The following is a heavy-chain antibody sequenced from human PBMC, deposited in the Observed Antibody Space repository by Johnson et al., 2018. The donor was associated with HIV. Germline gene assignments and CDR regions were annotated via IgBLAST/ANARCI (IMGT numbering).Heavy chain of an antibody. CDR3: AKDIAQTSYYDAFDI. CDR2: ISWNSGSI. J-gene: IGHJ3*02. CDR1: GFTFDDYA. V-gene: IGHV3-9*01. D-gene: IGHD2-2*01. Sequence: VQLVESGGGLVQPGRSLRFSCAASGFTFDDYAMHWVRQAPGKGLEWVSGISWNSGSIGYADSVKGRFTISRDNAKNSLYLQMNSLRAEDTALYYCAKDIAQTSYYDAFDIWGQGTMVTVSS.